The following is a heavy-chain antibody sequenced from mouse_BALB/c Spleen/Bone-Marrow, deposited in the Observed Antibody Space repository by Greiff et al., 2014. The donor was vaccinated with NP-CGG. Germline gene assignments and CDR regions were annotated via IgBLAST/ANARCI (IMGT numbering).Heavy chain of an antibody. CDR1: GYSITSDYA. V-gene: IGHV3-2*02. CDR3: ARYNSGTYYAMDY. Sequence: DVHLVESGPGLVKPSQSLSLTCTVTGYSITSDYAWNWIRQFPGNKLEWIGYISYSGSTSYNPSLKSRISITRDTSKNQFFLQLNSVTTEDTATYYCARYNSGTYYAMDYWGQGTSVTVSS. CDR2: ISYSGST. J-gene: IGHJ4*01. D-gene: IGHD3-1*01.